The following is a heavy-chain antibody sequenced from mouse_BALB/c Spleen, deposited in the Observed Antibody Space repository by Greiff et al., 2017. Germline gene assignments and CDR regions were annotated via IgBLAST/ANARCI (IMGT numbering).Heavy chain of an antibody. D-gene: IGHD1-1*01. CDR2: ISYDGSN. CDR3: AREGYYGSALYYAMDY. Sequence: VQLQQSGPGLVKPSQSLSLTCSVTGYSITSGYYWNWIRQFPGNKLEWMGYISYDGSNNYNPSLKNRISITRDTSKNQFFLKLNSVTTEDTATYYCAREGYYGSALYYAMDYWGQGTSVTVSS. V-gene: IGHV3-6*02. CDR1: GYSITSGYY. J-gene: IGHJ4*01.